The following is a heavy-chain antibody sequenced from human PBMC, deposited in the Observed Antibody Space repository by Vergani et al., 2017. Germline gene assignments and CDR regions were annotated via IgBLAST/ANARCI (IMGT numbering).Heavy chain of an antibody. CDR3: ATPQTVTTGGMEV. CDR2: VDPEDGET. V-gene: IGHV1-69-2*01. CDR1: GYTFTDPY. D-gene: IGHD4-17*01. Sequence: EVQLVQSGAEVKKPGATMKISCKVSGYTFTDPYMPWVKQAPGKGLEWMGLVDPEDGETIYAEKFQGRVTIAADTSTDTAHLELSSLRSEDTAVYYCATPQTVTTGGMEVWGQGTTVIVSS. J-gene: IGHJ6*02.